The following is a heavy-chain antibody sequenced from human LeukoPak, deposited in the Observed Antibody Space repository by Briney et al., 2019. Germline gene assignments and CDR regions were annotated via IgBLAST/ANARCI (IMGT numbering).Heavy chain of an antibody. CDR3: ARIAGSSDWPADY. CDR2: ISSSSSFI. Sequence: KTGGSLRLSCAASGFTFSSYSMSWVRQAPGKGLEWVSSISSSSSFIYYADSVRGRFTISRDNSKKSLYLQMNSLRAEDTAVYYCARIAGSSDWPADYWGQGTLVTVSS. D-gene: IGHD6-19*01. J-gene: IGHJ4*02. CDR1: GFTFSSYS. V-gene: IGHV3-21*01.